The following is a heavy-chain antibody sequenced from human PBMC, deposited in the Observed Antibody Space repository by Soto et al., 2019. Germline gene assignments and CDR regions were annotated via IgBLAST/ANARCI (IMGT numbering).Heavy chain of an antibody. J-gene: IGHJ6*02. CDR3: ARVGIVVITTHYYYYGMDV. CDR2: IIPIFGTA. D-gene: IGHD3-22*01. Sequence: SVKVSCKASGGTFSSYAISWVRQAPGQGLEWMGGIIPIFGTANYAQKFQGRVTITADESTSTAYMELSSLRSEDTAVYYCARVGIVVITTHYYYYGMDVWGQGTTVTVS. V-gene: IGHV1-69*13. CDR1: GGTFSSYA.